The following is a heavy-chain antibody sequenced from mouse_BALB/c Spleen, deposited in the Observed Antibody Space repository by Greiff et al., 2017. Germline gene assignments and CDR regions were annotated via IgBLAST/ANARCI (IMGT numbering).Heavy chain of an antibody. J-gene: IGHJ1*01. V-gene: IGHV1-54*01. CDR2: INPGSGGT. D-gene: IGHD2-4*01. CDR1: GYAFTNYL. CDR3: AREGGLRRYFDV. Sequence: QVQLQQSGAELVRPGTSVKVSCKASGYAFTNYLIEWVKQRPGQGLEWIGVINPGSGGTNYNEKFKGKATLTADKSSSTAYMQLSSLTSDDSAVYFCAREGGLRRYFDVWGAGTTVTVSS.